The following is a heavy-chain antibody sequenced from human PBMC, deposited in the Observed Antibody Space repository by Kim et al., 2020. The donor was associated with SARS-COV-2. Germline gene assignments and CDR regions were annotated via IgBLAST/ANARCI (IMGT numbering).Heavy chain of an antibody. V-gene: IGHV3-21*01. CDR2: ISSSSSYI. CDR3: ARNVLLWFGELSDPYYFDY. Sequence: GGSLRLSCAASGFTFSSYSMNWVRQAPGKGLEWVSSISSSSSYIYYADSVKGRFTISRDNAKNSLYLQMNSLRAEDTAVYYCARNVLLWFGELSDPYYFDYWGQGTLVTVSS. D-gene: IGHD3-10*01. CDR1: GFTFSSYS. J-gene: IGHJ4*02.